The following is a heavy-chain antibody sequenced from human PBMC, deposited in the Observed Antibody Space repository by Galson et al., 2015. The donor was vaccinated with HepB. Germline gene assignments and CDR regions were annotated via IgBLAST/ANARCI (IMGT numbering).Heavy chain of an antibody. CDR3: AREQSVRHDGNWFDP. Sequence: SCKASGGSFSSYAIGWVRQAPGQGLEWMGGIIPIFGTVNYAQNFQGRVTITADESTGTAYMELSSLRFEDTAVYYCAREQSVRHDGNWFDPWGQGTLVTVSS. CDR1: GGSFSSYA. CDR2: IIPIFGTV. V-gene: IGHV1-69*01. D-gene: IGHD2-8*01. J-gene: IGHJ5*02.